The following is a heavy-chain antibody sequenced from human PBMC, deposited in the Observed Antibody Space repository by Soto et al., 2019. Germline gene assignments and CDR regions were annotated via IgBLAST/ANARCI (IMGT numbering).Heavy chain of an antibody. D-gene: IGHD6-13*01. CDR3: ARESRSSWYWFDP. CDR1: GYTFTGYY. Sequence: ASVKVSCKASGYTFTGYYMHWVRQAPGQGLEWMGWINPNSGGTNYAQKFQGRVTMTRDTSISTAYMELSRLRSDDTAVYYCARESRSSWYWFDPWGQGTLVTVSS. J-gene: IGHJ5*02. V-gene: IGHV1-2*02. CDR2: INPNSGGT.